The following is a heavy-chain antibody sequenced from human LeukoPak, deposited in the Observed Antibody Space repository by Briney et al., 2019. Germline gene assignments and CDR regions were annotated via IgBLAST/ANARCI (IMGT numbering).Heavy chain of an antibody. CDR3: ARGGTRITMVRGVIMGDAFDI. J-gene: IGHJ3*02. CDR2: ISSSGSTI. Sequence: PGGSLRLSCAASGFTFSSYEMNWVRPAPGKGLEWVSYISSSGSTIYYADSVKGRFTISRDNAKNSLYLQMNSLRAEDTAVYYCARGGTRITMVRGVIMGDAFDIWGQGTMVTVSS. D-gene: IGHD3-10*01. CDR1: GFTFSSYE. V-gene: IGHV3-48*03.